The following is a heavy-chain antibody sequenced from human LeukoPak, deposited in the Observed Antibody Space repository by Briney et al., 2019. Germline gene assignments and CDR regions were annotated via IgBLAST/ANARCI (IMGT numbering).Heavy chain of an antibody. Sequence: SETLSLTCTVSGESISGFYWTWIRQPPGKGLEWIGYIYYSGSTYYNPSLKSRVTISVDTSKNQFSLKLSSVTAADTAVYYCARGVVIAPQTFGYWGQGTLVTVSS. CDR3: ARGVVIAPQTFGY. J-gene: IGHJ4*02. CDR2: IYYSGST. CDR1: GESISGFY. D-gene: IGHD2-21*01. V-gene: IGHV4-59*01.